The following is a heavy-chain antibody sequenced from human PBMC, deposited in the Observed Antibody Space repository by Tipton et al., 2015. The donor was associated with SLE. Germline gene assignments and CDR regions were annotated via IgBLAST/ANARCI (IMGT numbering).Heavy chain of an antibody. V-gene: IGHV4-59*01. Sequence: TLSLTCTVSGGSISSYYWSWIRQPPGKGLEWIGYIYYSGSTKYNPSLKSRVTISVDTSKNQFSLKLNSVTAADTAVYYCARPSSTSWYAAFDIWGQGTMVAVSS. CDR3: ARPSSTSWYAAFDI. CDR1: GGSISSYY. J-gene: IGHJ3*02. D-gene: IGHD6-13*01. CDR2: IYYSGST.